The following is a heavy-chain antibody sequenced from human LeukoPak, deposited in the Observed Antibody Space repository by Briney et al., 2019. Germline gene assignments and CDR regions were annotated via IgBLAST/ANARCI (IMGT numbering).Heavy chain of an antibody. Sequence: GGSLRLSCSAPGFTFSSYAMHWVRQAPGKGLEYVSAISSNGGSTYYADSVKGRFTISRDNSKNTLYLQMSSLRAEDTAVYYCVKVSRYCSGGSCYDYFDYWGQGTLVTVSS. CDR2: ISSNGGST. J-gene: IGHJ4*02. D-gene: IGHD2-15*01. CDR1: GFTFSSYA. CDR3: VKVSRYCSGGSCYDYFDY. V-gene: IGHV3-64D*06.